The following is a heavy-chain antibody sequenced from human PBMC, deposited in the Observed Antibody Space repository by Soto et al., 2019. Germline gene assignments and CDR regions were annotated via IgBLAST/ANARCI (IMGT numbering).Heavy chain of an antibody. Sequence: PXGTLSLTCAVSGGSISSSNWWGCVRQPPGKGLEWIGEIYHSGSTNYNPSLKSRVTISVDKSKNQFSLKLSSVTAADTAVYYCARSADYYDSSGVFDYWGQGTLVTVSS. D-gene: IGHD3-22*01. CDR2: IYHSGST. J-gene: IGHJ4*02. V-gene: IGHV4-4*02. CDR1: GGSISSSNW. CDR3: ARSADYYDSSGVFDY.